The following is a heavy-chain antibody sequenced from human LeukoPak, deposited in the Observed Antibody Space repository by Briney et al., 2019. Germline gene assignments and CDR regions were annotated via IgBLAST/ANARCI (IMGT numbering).Heavy chain of an antibody. CDR2: ISYDGSNK. CDR1: GFTFSSYG. CDR3: AKECHKWELHLFDY. J-gene: IGHJ4*02. Sequence: GGSLRLSCAASGFTFSSYGMHWVRQAPGKGLEWVAVISYDGSNKYYADSVKGRFTISRDNSKNTLYLQMNSLRAEDTAVYYCAKECHKWELHLFDYWGQGTLVTVSS. D-gene: IGHD1-26*01. V-gene: IGHV3-30*18.